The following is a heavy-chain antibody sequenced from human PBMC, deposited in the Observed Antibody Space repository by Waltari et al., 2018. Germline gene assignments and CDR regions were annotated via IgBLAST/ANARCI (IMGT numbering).Heavy chain of an antibody. V-gene: IGHV3-7*01. Sequence: EVQLVESGGGLVQPGGSLRLSCAASGFTFSDFRMSWVRQAPGKGLEWVANIMQDGSEKDYVDSVKGRFTMSRDNAKKSLYLQMNSLRVEDTAVYYCARLRAASGYGFDFWGQGTMVTVSS. D-gene: IGHD5-12*01. CDR3: ARLRAASGYGFDF. J-gene: IGHJ3*01. CDR2: IMQDGSEK. CDR1: GFTFSDFR.